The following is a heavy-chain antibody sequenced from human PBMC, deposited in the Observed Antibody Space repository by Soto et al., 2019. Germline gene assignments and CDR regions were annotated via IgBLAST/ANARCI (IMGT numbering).Heavy chain of an antibody. CDR1: SGSISSSNW. CDR2: IYHSGST. CDR3: ARVGFGGVIANYYYYMDV. D-gene: IGHD3-16*02. J-gene: IGHJ6*03. V-gene: IGHV4-4*02. Sequence: SETLSLTCAFSSGSISSSNWCSWVRQPPGKGLEWIGEIYHSGSTNYNPSLKSRVTVSVDKSKNQFSLKLSSVTAADTAVYYCARVGFGGVIANYYYYMDVWGKGTTVTVSS.